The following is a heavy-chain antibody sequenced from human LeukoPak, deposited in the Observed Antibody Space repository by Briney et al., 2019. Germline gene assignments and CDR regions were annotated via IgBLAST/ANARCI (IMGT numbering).Heavy chain of an antibody. D-gene: IGHD2-2*01. J-gene: IGHJ4*02. CDR1: GFTFSSYE. CDR2: IGVSGSSL. V-gene: IGHV3-48*03. Sequence: GGSLRLSCAASGFTFSSYEMNWVRQAPGKGLEWVSYIGVSGSSLYYAESVKGRFTISRDNAKNSLYLQMNSLRAEDTAVYYCASERYCSSTSCPHGDLDYWGQGTLVSVSS. CDR3: ASERYCSSTSCPHGDLDY.